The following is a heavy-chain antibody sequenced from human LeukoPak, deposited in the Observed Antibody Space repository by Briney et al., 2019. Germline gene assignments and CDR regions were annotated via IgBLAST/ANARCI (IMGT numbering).Heavy chain of an antibody. CDR3: AKDPHSSGWKEGYYFDY. CDR1: GFTFSSYA. Sequence: PGGSLRLSCAASGFTFSSYAMSWVRQAPGKGLEWVSAISGSGGSTYYADSVKGRFTISRDNSKNTLYLQMNSLRAEDTAVYYCAKDPHSSGWKEGYYFDYWGQGTLVAVSS. CDR2: ISGSGGST. J-gene: IGHJ4*02. D-gene: IGHD6-19*01. V-gene: IGHV3-23*01.